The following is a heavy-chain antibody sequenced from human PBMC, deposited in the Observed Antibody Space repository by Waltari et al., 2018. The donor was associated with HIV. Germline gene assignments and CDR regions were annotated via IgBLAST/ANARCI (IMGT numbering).Heavy chain of an antibody. CDR3: ARDLGDNGDYLFDY. CDR2: ISSSSDYT. D-gene: IGHD4-17*01. J-gene: IGHJ4*02. Sequence: QVQLAESGGGVVQPGGALRLSSAASGFHFSDYYLSWIRQAPGQGLEWVSYISSSSDYTNYADSVKGRFTISRDNAKNSLYLQMNSLSAEDTAVYYCARDLGDNGDYLFDYWGQGTLVTVSS. CDR1: GFHFSDYY. V-gene: IGHV3-11*05.